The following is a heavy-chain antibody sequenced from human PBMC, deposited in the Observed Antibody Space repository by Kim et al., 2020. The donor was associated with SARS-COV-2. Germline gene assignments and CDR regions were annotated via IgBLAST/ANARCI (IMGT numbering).Heavy chain of an antibody. CDR3: ARDLRERLLAVYWFDP. D-gene: IGHD3-3*01. Sequence: ASVKVSCKASGYTFTGYYMHWVRQAPGQGLEWMGWINPNSGGTNYAQKFQGRVTMTRDTSISTAYMELSRLRSDDTAVYYCARDLRERLLAVYWFDPWGQGTLVTVSS. V-gene: IGHV1-2*02. CDR2: INPNSGGT. J-gene: IGHJ5*02. CDR1: GYTFTGYY.